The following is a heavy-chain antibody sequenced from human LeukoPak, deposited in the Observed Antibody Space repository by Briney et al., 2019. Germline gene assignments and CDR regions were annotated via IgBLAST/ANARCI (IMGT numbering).Heavy chain of an antibody. CDR2: INPSGGST. D-gene: IGHD3-10*01. J-gene: IGHJ5*02. CDR1: GYTLTSYY. CDR3: ARDSRRDYASGIPWFDP. V-gene: IGHV1-46*01. Sequence: ASVKVSCKASGYTLTSYYMHWVRQAPGQGLEWMGIINPSGGSTSYAQNFQGRVTMTRDTSTSTVYMELSSLRSEDTAVYYCARDSRRDYASGIPWFDPWGQGTLVIVSS.